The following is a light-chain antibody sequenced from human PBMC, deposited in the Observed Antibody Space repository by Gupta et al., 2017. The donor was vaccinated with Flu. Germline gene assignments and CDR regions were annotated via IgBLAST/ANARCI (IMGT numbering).Light chain of an antibody. V-gene: IGLV2-11*01. CDR1: GIDVSDYNY. CDR3: CSYAASSTYV. CDR2: DVY. Sequence: QSALTQPRSVSGSPGQSVTISCTASGIDVSDYNYVSWYQQYPGKAPKLLIYDVYRRPSGVPHRFSGSKFDNTSSLTISSLQADNEADYYCCSYAASSTYVFGSGTKVTVL. J-gene: IGLJ1*01.